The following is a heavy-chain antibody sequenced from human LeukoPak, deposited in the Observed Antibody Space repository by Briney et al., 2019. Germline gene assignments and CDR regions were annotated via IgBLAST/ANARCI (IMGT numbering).Heavy chain of an antibody. J-gene: IGHJ3*02. CDR3: ASSSLRGSDAFDI. CDR2: IYYSGNT. D-gene: IGHD3-16*01. V-gene: IGHV4-39*01. Sequence: PSETLSLTCTVSGVSISSSNSYWGWIRQPPGKGLEWIGSIYYSGNTYYNASLKSQVSISIDTSKNQFSLQLNSVTPEDTAVYYCASSSLRGSDAFDIWGQGTMVTVSS. CDR1: GVSISSSNSY.